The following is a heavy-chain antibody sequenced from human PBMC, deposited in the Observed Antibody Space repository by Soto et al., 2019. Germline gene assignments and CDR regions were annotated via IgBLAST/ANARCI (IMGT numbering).Heavy chain of an antibody. D-gene: IGHD2-15*01. J-gene: IGHJ4*02. V-gene: IGHV3-23*01. CDR3: ASTAPAVVVAASFPLDY. CDR2: ISGSGGST. CDR1: GFTFSSYA. Sequence: GGSLRLSCAASGFTFSSYAMSWVRQAPGKGLEWVSAISGSGGSTYYADSVKGRFTISRDNSKNTLYLQMNSLRAEDTAVYYCASTAPAVVVAASFPLDYWGQGTLVTVSS.